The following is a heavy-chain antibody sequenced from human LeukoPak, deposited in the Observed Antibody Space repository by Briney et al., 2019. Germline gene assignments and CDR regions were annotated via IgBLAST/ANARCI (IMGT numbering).Heavy chain of an antibody. CDR1: GFTFSSYA. CDR3: AKDISLLWFGESTGAFDI. J-gene: IGHJ3*02. D-gene: IGHD3-10*01. V-gene: IGHV3-64*01. Sequence: GGSLRLSCAASGFTFSSYAMHWVRQAPGKGLEYVSAISSNGGSTYYANSVKGRFTISRDNAKNSLYLQMNSLRAEDTALYYCAKDISLLWFGESTGAFDIWGQGTMVTVSS. CDR2: ISSNGGST.